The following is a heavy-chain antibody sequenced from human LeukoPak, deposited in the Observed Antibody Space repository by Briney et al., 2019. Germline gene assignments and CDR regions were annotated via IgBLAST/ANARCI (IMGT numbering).Heavy chain of an antibody. V-gene: IGHV3-7*01. D-gene: IGHD6-19*01. CDR2: IKQDESEK. CDR3: ARDRYSSGCSDY. CDR1: GFSLRNYW. J-gene: IGHJ4*02. Sequence: GGSLRLSCVASGFSLRNYWMSWVRQAPGKGLEWVANIKQDESEKYYVDSVKGRFTISRDNAKNSLYLQMNSLRAEDTAVYYCARDRYSSGCSDYWGQGTLVTVSS.